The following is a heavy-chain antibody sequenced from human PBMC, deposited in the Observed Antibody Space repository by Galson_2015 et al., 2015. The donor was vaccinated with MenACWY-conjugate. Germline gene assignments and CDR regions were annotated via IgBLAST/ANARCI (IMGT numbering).Heavy chain of an antibody. D-gene: IGHD1-14*01. V-gene: IGHV3-74*01. CDR2: IKADGSFS. J-gene: IGHJ4*02. Sequence: SLRLSCAASGFTFDNYWMHWVRQPPGKGLEWISYIKADGSFSNYADSVKGRFTISTDNAKNMVYLQMDGLGDEDTAVYFCARENHRSFDSRGPGTLV. CDR1: GFTFDNYW. CDR3: ARENHRSFDS.